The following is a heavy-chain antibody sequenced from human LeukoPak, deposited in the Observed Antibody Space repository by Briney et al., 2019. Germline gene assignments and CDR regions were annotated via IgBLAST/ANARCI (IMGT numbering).Heavy chain of an antibody. J-gene: IGHJ5*02. D-gene: IGHD5-18*01. CDR2: ISAYNGNT. CDR3: ARDLVRDTAMVKVTWFDP. V-gene: IGHV1-18*01. Sequence: EASVKVSCKASGYTFTSYGISWVRQAPGQGLEWMGWISAYNGNTNYAQKLQGRVTMTTDTSTGTAYMELRSLRSDDTAVYYCARDLVRDTAMVKVTWFDPWGQGTLVTVSS. CDR1: GYTFTSYG.